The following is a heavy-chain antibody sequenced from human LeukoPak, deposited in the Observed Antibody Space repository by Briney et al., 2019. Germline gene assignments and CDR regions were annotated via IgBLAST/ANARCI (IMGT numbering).Heavy chain of an antibody. J-gene: IGHJ4*02. CDR2: ISYDGSNK. V-gene: IGHV3-30-3*01. CDR3: ARDAYCGGDCYSLVLDY. D-gene: IGHD2-21*02. Sequence: MSWVRQAPGKGLEGGAVISYDGSNKYYADSVKGRFTISRDNSKNTLYLQMNSLRAEDTAVYYCARDAYCGGDCYSLVLDYWGQGTLVTVSS.